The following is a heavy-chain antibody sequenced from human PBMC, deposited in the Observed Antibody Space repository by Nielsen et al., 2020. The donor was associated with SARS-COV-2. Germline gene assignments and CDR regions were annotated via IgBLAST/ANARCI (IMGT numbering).Heavy chain of an antibody. D-gene: IGHD6-19*01. CDR3: ARGRGIAVAGTGVPTFDP. CDR1: GGSIGSGGYF. J-gene: IGHJ5*02. Sequence: SETLSLTCTVSGGSIGSGGYFWTWIRQQPGKGLEWIGYTYYSGSTYYNPSLKDRSSISPHTSENQFSLNLSSVTAADTAVYYCARGRGIAVAGTGVPTFDPWGHGILVTVSS. V-gene: IGHV4-31*03. CDR2: TYYSGST.